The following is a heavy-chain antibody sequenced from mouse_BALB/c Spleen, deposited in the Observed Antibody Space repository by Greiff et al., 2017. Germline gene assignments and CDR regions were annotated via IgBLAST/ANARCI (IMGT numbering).Heavy chain of an antibody. J-gene: IGHJ3*01. CDR1: GFNIKDTY. V-gene: IGHV14-3*02. CDR3: ARGAYGCVFAY. D-gene: IGHD1-1*01. CDR2: IDPANGNT. Sequence: VQLQQSGAELVKPGASVKLSCTASGFNIKDTYMHWVKQRPEQGLEWIGRIDPANGNTKYDPKFQGKATITADTSSNTAYLQLSSLTSEDTAVYYGARGAYGCVFAYWGQGTLVTVSA.